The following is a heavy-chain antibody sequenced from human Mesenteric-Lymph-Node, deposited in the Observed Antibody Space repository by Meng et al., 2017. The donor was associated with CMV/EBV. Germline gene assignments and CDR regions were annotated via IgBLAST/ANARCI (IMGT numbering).Heavy chain of an antibody. V-gene: IGHV4-34*01. CDR3: ARRVRTAYYYDSSGYYY. J-gene: IGHJ4*02. D-gene: IGHD3-22*01. CDR1: GSLSGYY. Sequence: GSLSGYYWSWIRQPPGKGLEWIGEINHSGSTNYNPSLKSRVTISVDTSKNQFSLKLSSVTAADTAVYYCARRVRTAYYYDSSGYYYWGQGTLVTVSS. CDR2: INHSGST.